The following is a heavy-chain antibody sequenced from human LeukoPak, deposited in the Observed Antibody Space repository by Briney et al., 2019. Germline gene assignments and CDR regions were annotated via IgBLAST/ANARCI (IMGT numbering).Heavy chain of an antibody. CDR3: ARDDYYGSRRGPL. J-gene: IGHJ4*02. D-gene: IGHD3-10*01. V-gene: IGHV3-66*01. CDR1: GFTVSSNY. CDR2: IYSGGST. Sequence: GGSLRLSCAASGFTVSSNYMNWVRQAPGKGLEWVSVIYSGGSTNYADSVMGRFTISGDNSKNTLYLQMNSLRAEDTAVYYCARDDYYGSRRGPLWGQGTLVTVSS.